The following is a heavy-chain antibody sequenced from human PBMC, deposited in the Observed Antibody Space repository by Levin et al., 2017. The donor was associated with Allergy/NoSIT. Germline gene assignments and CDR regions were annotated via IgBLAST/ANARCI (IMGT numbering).Heavy chain of an antibody. CDR3: ARNTHGYYFDY. D-gene: IGHD2-2*02. CDR2: IYSGGST. V-gene: IGHV3-53*01. Sequence: PGGSLRLSCAASGFTVSSNYMSWVRQAPGKGLEWVSVIYSGGSTYYADSVKGRFTISRDNSKNTLYLQMNSLRAEDTAVYYCARNTHGYYFDYWGQGTLVTVSS. J-gene: IGHJ4*02. CDR1: GFTVSSNY.